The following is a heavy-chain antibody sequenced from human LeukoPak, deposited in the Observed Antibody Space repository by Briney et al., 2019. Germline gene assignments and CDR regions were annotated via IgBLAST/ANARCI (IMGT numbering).Heavy chain of an antibody. V-gene: IGHV1-69*05. J-gene: IGHJ4*02. CDR1: GGTFSSYA. CDR3: ARGRPGEEVGDFWSGYYID. Sequence: ASVKVSCKASGGTFSSYAISWVRQAPGQGLEWMGGIIPIFGTANYAQKFQGRVTITTDESTSTAYMELSSLRSEDTAVYYCARGRPGEEVGDFWSGYYIDWGQGTLVTVSS. CDR2: IIPIFGTA. D-gene: IGHD3-3*01.